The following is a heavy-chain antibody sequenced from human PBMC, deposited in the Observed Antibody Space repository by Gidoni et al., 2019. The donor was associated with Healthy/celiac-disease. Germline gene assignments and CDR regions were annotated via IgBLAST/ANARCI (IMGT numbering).Heavy chain of an antibody. CDR1: GYTFTSYA. V-gene: IGHV1-3*01. D-gene: IGHD3-22*01. CDR3: ARSYYYDSSGYYRPGAFDI. CDR2: INAGNGNT. Sequence: QVQLVQSGAEVKKPGASVKVSCKASGYTFTSYAMHWVRQAPGQRLEWMGGINAGNGNTKYSQKFQGRVTITRDTSASTAYMELSSLRSEDTAVYYCARSYYYDSSGYYRPGAFDIWGQGTMVTVSS. J-gene: IGHJ3*02.